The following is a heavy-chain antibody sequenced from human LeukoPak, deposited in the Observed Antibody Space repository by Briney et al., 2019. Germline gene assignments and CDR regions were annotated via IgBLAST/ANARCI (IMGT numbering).Heavy chain of an antibody. Sequence: ASVKVSCKASGYTFTNYGISWVRQAPGQGLEWMGWISAYNGNTNYAQNLQGRVIMTTDTSTSTAYMELRSLRSDDTAVYYCARAQIAVPVKVDYWGQGTLVTVSS. CDR3: ARAQIAVPVKVDY. V-gene: IGHV1-18*01. CDR1: GYTFTNYG. J-gene: IGHJ4*02. CDR2: ISAYNGNT. D-gene: IGHD6-19*01.